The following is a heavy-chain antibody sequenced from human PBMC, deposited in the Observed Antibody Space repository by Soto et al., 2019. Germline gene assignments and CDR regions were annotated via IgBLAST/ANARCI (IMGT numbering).Heavy chain of an antibody. J-gene: IGHJ6*02. Sequence: QLQLQESGPGLVKPSETLSLTCTVSGGSISSSSYYWGWIRQPPGKGLEWIGSIYYSGSTNYNPSLKSRVTISVDTSKNQFSLKLSSVTAADTAVYYCARGNIVVVPAAIYYYYYYGMDVWGQGTTVTVSS. CDR2: IYYSGST. V-gene: IGHV4-39*07. D-gene: IGHD2-2*02. CDR1: GGSISSSSYY. CDR3: ARGNIVVVPAAIYYYYYYGMDV.